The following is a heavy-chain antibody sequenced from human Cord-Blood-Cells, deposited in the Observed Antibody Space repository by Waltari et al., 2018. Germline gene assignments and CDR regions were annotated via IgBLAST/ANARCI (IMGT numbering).Heavy chain of an antibody. CDR1: GFTFSSYA. V-gene: IGHV3-23*01. Sequence: EVQLLESGGGLVQPGGSLRLSCAASGFTFSSYAMSWVRQAPGKGLGWVSAISGSGGSTYYADSVKGRFTISRDNSKNTLYLQMNSLRAEDTVVYYCAKARNWGFLHFDYWGQGTLVTVSS. D-gene: IGHD7-27*01. CDR2: ISGSGGST. CDR3: AKARNWGFLHFDY. J-gene: IGHJ4*02.